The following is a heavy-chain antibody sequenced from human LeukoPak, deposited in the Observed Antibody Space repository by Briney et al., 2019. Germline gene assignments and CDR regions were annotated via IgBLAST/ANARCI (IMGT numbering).Heavy chain of an antibody. J-gene: IGHJ4*02. Sequence: GGTLRLSCAASGFTFSSHGMNWVRQAPGKGLEWVSGISPSGGITYYTDSVKGRFTISRDNSKNTLYLQMNSLRAEDTAVYYCAKGGAMADPYYFDYWGQGTLVTVSS. CDR1: GFTFSSHG. CDR2: ISPSGGIT. V-gene: IGHV3-23*01. CDR3: AKGGAMADPYYFDY. D-gene: IGHD3-16*01.